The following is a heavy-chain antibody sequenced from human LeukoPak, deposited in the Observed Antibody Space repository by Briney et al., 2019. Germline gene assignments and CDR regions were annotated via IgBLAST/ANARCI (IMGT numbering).Heavy chain of an antibody. CDR1: GGSISGHY. Sequence: SETLSLTCTVSGGSISGHYWSWIRQPAGKGLEWIGRIYMTGSTNYNPSLKSRVTMSVDMSKNQFSLRLSSVTAADTAVYFCARVALFGSGSYYWFDPWGQGTLVTVSS. CDR2: IYMTGST. V-gene: IGHV4-4*07. J-gene: IGHJ5*02. CDR3: ARVALFGSGSYYWFDP. D-gene: IGHD3-10*01.